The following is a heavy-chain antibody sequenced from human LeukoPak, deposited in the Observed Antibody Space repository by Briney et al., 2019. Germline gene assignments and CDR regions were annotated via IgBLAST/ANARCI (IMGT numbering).Heavy chain of an antibody. Sequence: GGSLRLSCAASGFTFSSYGMSWVRQAPGKGLEWVSAISGSGGSTYYADSVKGRFTISRDNSKNTLYLQMNSLRAEDTAVYYCSNVPYYYDSGSYWMQYYFDYWGQGTLVTVSS. D-gene: IGHD3-10*01. J-gene: IGHJ4*02. CDR1: GFTFSSYG. CDR3: SNVPYYYDSGSYWMQYYFDY. V-gene: IGHV3-23*01. CDR2: ISGSGGST.